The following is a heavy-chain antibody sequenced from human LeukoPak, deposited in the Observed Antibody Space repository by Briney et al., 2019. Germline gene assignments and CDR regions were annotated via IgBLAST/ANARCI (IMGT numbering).Heavy chain of an antibody. Sequence: GGSLRLSCAASGFTFDDCAMHWVRQAPGKGLEWVSLISGDGGSTYYADSVKGRFTISRDNSKNSLYLQMNSLRTEDTALYYCAKDSASSWQGGGAFDIWGQGTMVTVSS. J-gene: IGHJ3*02. D-gene: IGHD6-13*01. CDR3: AKDSASSWQGGGAFDI. CDR2: ISGDGGST. CDR1: GFTFDDCA. V-gene: IGHV3-43*02.